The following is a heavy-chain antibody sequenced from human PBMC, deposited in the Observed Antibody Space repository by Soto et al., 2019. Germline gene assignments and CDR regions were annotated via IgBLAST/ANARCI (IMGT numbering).Heavy chain of an antibody. Sequence: GASVKVSCKASGYTFTGYYMHWVRQAPGQGLEWMGWINPNSGGTNYAQKFQGRVTMTRDTSISTAYMELSRLRSDDTAVYYCARDPDPYCSGGSCSVYGMDVWGQGTTVTVSS. CDR2: INPNSGGT. CDR1: GYTFTGYY. CDR3: ARDPDPYCSGGSCSVYGMDV. D-gene: IGHD2-15*01. V-gene: IGHV1-2*02. J-gene: IGHJ6*02.